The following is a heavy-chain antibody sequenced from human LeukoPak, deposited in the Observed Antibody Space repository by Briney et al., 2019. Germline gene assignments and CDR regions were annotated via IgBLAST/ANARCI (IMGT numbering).Heavy chain of an antibody. Sequence: PGGSLRLSCAASGFTFSSYGMHWVRQAPGKGLEWVAFIRYDGSNKYYADSVKGRFTISRDNSKNTLYLQMNSLRAEDTAVYYCAKDQRITIFGVVIRSVVSSKAFDYWGQGTLVTVSS. CDR1: GFTFSSYG. V-gene: IGHV3-30*02. CDR3: AKDQRITIFGVVIRSVVSSKAFDY. D-gene: IGHD3-3*01. CDR2: IRYDGSNK. J-gene: IGHJ4*02.